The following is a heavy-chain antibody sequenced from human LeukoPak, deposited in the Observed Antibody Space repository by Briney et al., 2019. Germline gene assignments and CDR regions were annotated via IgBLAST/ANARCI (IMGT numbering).Heavy chain of an antibody. V-gene: IGHV3-33*01. J-gene: IGHJ5*02. CDR2: IWYDGSNK. CDR1: GFTFSSYG. D-gene: IGHD1-14*01. CDR3: ARETGAYDGLLGWFDP. Sequence: GGSLRLSCAASGFTFSSYGMHWVRQAPGKGLEWVAVIWYDGSNKYYADSVKGRFTISRDNSKNTLYLQMNSLRAEDTAVYYCARETGAYDGLLGWFDPWGQGTLVTVSS.